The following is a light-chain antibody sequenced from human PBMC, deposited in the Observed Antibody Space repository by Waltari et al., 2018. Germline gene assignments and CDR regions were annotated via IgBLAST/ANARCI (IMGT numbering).Light chain of an antibody. J-gene: IGKJ1*01. CDR1: QSISSY. Sequence: EIVLTQSPATLSLSPGERATLSCRASQSISSYLAWYQQKPGQAPRLLIYDASNRATCTPARFSGGGSGTDFTLTISSLEPEDFAVYYCQQRDSWWTFGQGTKVEIK. CDR3: QQRDSWWT. CDR2: DAS. V-gene: IGKV3-11*01.